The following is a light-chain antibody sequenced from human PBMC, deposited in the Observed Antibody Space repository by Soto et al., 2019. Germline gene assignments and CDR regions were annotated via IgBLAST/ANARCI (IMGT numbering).Light chain of an antibody. CDR1: QSVTIN. Sequence: EIVMTQSPATLSVSPGERATLSCRASQSVTINLAWYQRKPGQAPRLLIYGASRRATGIPARFSGSGSGTEFTLTISSLQSEDFAVYYCQRYNDWSSFGGGTKVEVK. J-gene: IGKJ4*01. V-gene: IGKV3-15*01. CDR2: GAS. CDR3: QRYNDWSS.